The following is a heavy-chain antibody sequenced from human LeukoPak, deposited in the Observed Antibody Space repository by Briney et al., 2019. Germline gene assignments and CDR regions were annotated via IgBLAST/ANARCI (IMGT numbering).Heavy chain of an antibody. CDR3: AKEAISSSWYNYYYYYMDV. J-gene: IGHJ6*03. Sequence: GGSLRLSCAASGFTFSSYGMHWVRQAPGKGLEWVAFIRYDGSNKYYADSVKGRFTISRDNSKNTLYLQMNSLRAEDTAVYYCAKEAISSSWYNYYYYYMDVWGKGTTVTISS. D-gene: IGHD6-13*01. CDR1: GFTFSSYG. CDR2: IRYDGSNK. V-gene: IGHV3-30*02.